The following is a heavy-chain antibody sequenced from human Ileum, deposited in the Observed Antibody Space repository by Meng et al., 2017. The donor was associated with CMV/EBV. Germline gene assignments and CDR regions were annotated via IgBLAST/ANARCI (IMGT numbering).Heavy chain of an antibody. V-gene: IGHV3-30*02. CDR1: GFIFSSYG. CDR2: MRSDGIST. CDR3: AKRDCTSSSCHYYFDY. J-gene: IGHJ4*02. Sequence: GESLKISCAASGFIFSSYGMHWVRQAPGKGLEWVAFMRSDGISTYYVDSVKGRFIISRDNSNNTLYLQMNSLRAEDTAVYYCAKRDCTSSSCHYYFDYWGQGTLVTVSS. D-gene: IGHD2-2*01.